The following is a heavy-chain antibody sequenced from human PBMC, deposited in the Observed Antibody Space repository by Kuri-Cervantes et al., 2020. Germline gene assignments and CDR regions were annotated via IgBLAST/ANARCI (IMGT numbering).Heavy chain of an antibody. CDR3: ARGDYYSQYEITLNFNS. D-gene: IGHD3-22*01. CDR1: GGTFSSYA. CDR2: IIPIFGTA. V-gene: IGHV1-69*05. J-gene: IGHJ5*01. Sequence: SVKVSCKASGGTFSSYAISWVRQAPGQGLEWMGGIIPIFGTANYAQKFQGRVTITTDESTSTAYMELSSLRSEDTALYYCARGDYYSQYEITLNFNSWGQGTWVTVSS.